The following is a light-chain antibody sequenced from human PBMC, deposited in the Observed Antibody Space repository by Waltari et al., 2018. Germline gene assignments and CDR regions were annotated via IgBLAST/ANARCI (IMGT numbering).Light chain of an antibody. CDR1: SSYVGAYNY. J-gene: IGLJ2*01. CDR3: FSYAGSNNLV. V-gene: IGLV2-8*01. CDR2: EVS. Sequence: QSALTQPPSASGSPGQSVPISCTGTSSYVGAYNYVSWYQQHPDKAPQPMIFEVSQRPSGVPDRFSGSKSGNTASLTVSGLQAEDEADYYCFSYAGSNNLVFGGGTKLTVL.